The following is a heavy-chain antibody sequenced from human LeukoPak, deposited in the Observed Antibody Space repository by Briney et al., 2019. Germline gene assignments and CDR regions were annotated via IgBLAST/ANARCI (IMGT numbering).Heavy chain of an antibody. J-gene: IGHJ3*02. CDR2: IQYDGSNK. CDR3: AKEGDYYGSGSYRDGFDI. D-gene: IGHD3-10*01. V-gene: IGHV3-30*02. Sequence: QSGGSLRLSCAASGFTFSSYGMHWVRQAPGKVLEWVTFIQYDGSNKYYADSVKGRFTISRDSFKNTLYLQMNSLRPEDTAVYYCAKEGDYYGSGSYRDGFDIWGQGTRATVSS. CDR1: GFTFSSYG.